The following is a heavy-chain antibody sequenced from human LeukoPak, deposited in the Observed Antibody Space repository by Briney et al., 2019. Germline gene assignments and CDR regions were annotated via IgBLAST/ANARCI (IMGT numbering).Heavy chain of an antibody. Sequence: GGSLRLSCAASGFPFSDTYMSWVRQAPGKGLEWVSYISSSGITTYHADSVKGRFTTSRDNAKNSLYLQMNSLRAEDTAVYYCARDGVAGFDYWGQGTLVTVSS. CDR1: GFPFSDTY. V-gene: IGHV3-11*04. D-gene: IGHD6-19*01. CDR3: ARDGVAGFDY. CDR2: ISSSGITT. J-gene: IGHJ4*02.